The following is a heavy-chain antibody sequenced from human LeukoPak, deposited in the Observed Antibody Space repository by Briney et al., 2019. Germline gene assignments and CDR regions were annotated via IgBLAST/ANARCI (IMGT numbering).Heavy chain of an antibody. Sequence: QTGGSLRLSCAASGFTFSSYAMSWVRQAPGKGLEWVSAISGSGGSTYYADSVKGRFTISRDNSKNTLYLQMNSLRAEDTAVYYCAKDVSGLDAFNIWGQGTMVTVSS. D-gene: IGHD6-19*01. V-gene: IGHV3-23*01. J-gene: IGHJ3*02. CDR3: AKDVSGLDAFNI. CDR2: ISGSGGST. CDR1: GFTFSSYA.